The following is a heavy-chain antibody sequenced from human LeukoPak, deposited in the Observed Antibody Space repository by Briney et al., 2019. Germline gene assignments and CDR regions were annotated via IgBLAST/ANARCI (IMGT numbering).Heavy chain of an antibody. J-gene: IGHJ4*02. D-gene: IGHD1-7*01. CDR3: ARDAYNWNYEGADYFDY. CDR2: IYYSGST. V-gene: IGHV4-59*12. Sequence: SETLSLTCTVSGGSISSYYWSWIRQPPGKGLEWIGYIYYSGSTNYNPSLKSRVTISVDTSKNQFSLKLSSVTAADTAVYYCARDAYNWNYEGADYFDYWGQGTLVTVSS. CDR1: GGSISSYY.